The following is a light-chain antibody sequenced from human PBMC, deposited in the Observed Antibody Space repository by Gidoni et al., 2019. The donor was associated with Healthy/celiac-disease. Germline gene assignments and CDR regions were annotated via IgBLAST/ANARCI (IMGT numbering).Light chain of an antibody. CDR1: QSVSSY. J-gene: IGKJ4*01. CDR3: QQRSNWPPA. V-gene: IGKV3-11*01. CDR2: DAS. Sequence: EIVLTQSPATLSLSPGERATLSSRARQSVSSYLAWYQQKPGQAPRLLIYDASNRATGIPARFSGSGSGTDFTLTISSLEPEDFAVYYCQQRSNWPPAFGGGTKVEIK.